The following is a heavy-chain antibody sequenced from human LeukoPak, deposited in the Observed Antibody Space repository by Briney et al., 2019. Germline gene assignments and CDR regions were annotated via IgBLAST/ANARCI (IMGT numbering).Heavy chain of an antibody. CDR2: ISSSGSTI. CDR3: ARVGGDYYDSSGPIDY. CDR1: GFTFSSYE. D-gene: IGHD3-22*01. Sequence: PGGSLRLSCAASGFTFSSYEINWVRQAPGKGLEWVSYISSSGSTIYYVASVKGRFTISRDNAKNSLYLQMHSLRAEDTAVYYCARVGGDYYDSSGPIDYWGQGTLVTVSS. V-gene: IGHV3-48*03. J-gene: IGHJ4*02.